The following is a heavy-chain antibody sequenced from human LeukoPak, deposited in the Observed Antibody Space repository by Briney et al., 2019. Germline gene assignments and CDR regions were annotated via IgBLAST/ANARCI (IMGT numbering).Heavy chain of an antibody. CDR1: GGTFSSYA. J-gene: IGHJ6*04. D-gene: IGHD6-13*01. V-gene: IGHV1-69*13. Sequence: SVEVSCKASGGTFSSYAISWVRQAPGQGLEWTGGIIPIFGTANYAQKFQGRVTITADESTSTAYMELSSLRSEDTAVYYCARVGPGIAAAALEDYYYYGMDVWGKGTTVTVSS. CDR3: ARVGPGIAAAALEDYYYYGMDV. CDR2: IIPIFGTA.